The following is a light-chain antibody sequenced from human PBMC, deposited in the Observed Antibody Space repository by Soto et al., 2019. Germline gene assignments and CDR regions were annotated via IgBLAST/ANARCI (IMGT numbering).Light chain of an antibody. Sequence: EIVLTQSPGTLSLSRGERATLSCRASQSVTSDYLAWYQQRPGQAPRLLIFAASTRATGIPDRFSGGGSETEFTLTISRLEHEDSAVYYCQQYGISRTFGQGTKVEIK. CDR1: QSVTSDY. V-gene: IGKV3-20*01. CDR2: AAS. CDR3: QQYGISRT. J-gene: IGKJ1*01.